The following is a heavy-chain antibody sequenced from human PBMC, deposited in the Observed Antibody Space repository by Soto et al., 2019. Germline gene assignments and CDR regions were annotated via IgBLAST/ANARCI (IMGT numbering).Heavy chain of an antibody. CDR1: GSSISSGGYY. CDR2: IYYSGST. Sequence: PSETLSLTCTVSGSSISSGGYYWSWIRQHPGKGLEWIGYIYYSGSTYYNPSLKSRVTISVDTSKNQFSLKLSSVTAADTAVYYCARNMANSWDYDRSGHFDYWGQGTLVTVSS. V-gene: IGHV4-31*03. D-gene: IGHD3-22*01. J-gene: IGHJ4*02. CDR3: ARNMANSWDYDRSGHFDY.